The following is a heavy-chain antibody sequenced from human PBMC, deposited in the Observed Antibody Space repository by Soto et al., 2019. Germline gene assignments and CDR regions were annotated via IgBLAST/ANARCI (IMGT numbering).Heavy chain of an antibody. J-gene: IGHJ5*02. V-gene: IGHV3-30*18. CDR2: ISYDGSNK. CDR1: GFTFSSYG. CDR3: AKDIDSSVYYSNSSDP. D-gene: IGHD3-22*01. Sequence: PEGSLRLSCAASGFTFSSYGMHWVRQAPGKGLEWVAVISYDGSNKYYADSVKGRFTISRDNSKNTLYLQMNSLRAEDTAVYYCAKDIDSSVYYSNSSDPWGQAPLVTLSS.